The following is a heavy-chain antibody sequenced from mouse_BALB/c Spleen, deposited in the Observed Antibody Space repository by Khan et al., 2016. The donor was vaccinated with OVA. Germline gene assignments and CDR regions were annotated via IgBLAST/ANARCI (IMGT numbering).Heavy chain of an antibody. CDR1: GYTFTNYV. CDR3: ARGNWQSYYCDY. J-gene: IGHJ2*01. V-gene: IGHV1S136*01. Sequence: VQLKQSGPELVKPGASVKMSCKASGYTFTNYVLHWVKQKPGQGLEWIGYINPYNGGTKYNEKFKGKATLASDKSSITAYMELSSLTSEDSAVYYCARGNWQSYYCDYWGQVTTLTLAS. D-gene: IGHD4-1*01. CDR2: INPYNGGT.